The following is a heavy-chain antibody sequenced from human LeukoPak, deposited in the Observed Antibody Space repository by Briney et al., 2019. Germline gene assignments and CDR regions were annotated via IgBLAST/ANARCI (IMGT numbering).Heavy chain of an antibody. CDR2: IIPIFGTA. CDR1: GGTFSSYA. J-gene: IGHJ4*02. CDR3: ARVTLRPTIGLNTEYGY. D-gene: IGHD2-2*01. V-gene: IGHV1-69*13. Sequence: ASVKVSCKASGGTFSSYAISWVRQAPGQGLEWMGGIIPIFGTANYAQKFQGRVTITADESTSTAYMELSSLRSEDTAVYYCARVTLRPTIGLNTEYGYWGQGTLVTVSS.